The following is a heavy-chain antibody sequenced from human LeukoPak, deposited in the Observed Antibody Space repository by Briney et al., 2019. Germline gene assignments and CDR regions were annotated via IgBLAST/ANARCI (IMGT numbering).Heavy chain of an antibody. J-gene: IGHJ4*02. CDR1: GFTFSSYG. CDR3: AKEYSGSMYYFDY. Sequence: PGGSLRLSCAASGFTFSSYGMHWVRQAPGKGLEWVAFIRYDGSNKQYADSVKGRFTISRDNSKNTLYPQMNSLRAEDTALYYCAKEYSGSMYYFDYWGQGTLVTVSS. V-gene: IGHV3-30*02. D-gene: IGHD1-26*01. CDR2: IRYDGSNK.